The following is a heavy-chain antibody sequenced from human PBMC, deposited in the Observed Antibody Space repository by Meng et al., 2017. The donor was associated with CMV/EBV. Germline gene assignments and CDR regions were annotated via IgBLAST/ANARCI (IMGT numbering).Heavy chain of an antibody. CDR1: GYVFTSYD. Sequence: SVKVSCKASGYVFTSYDINWVRQAPGQGLEWLGWISVYKGDTNYAQKVQGRVTLTADTSTSTAYMELRGLRSDDTAVYYCARSRVGAWTWFDPWGQGTLVTVSS. CDR2: ISVYKGDT. D-gene: IGHD1-26*01. V-gene: IGHV1-18*01. J-gene: IGHJ5*02. CDR3: ARSRVGAWTWFDP.